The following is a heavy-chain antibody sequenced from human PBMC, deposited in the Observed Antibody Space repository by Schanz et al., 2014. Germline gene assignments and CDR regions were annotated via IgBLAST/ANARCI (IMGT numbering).Heavy chain of an antibody. CDR1: GGTFSSYT. Sequence: QVQLVQSGAEVMKPGSSVKVSCKASGGTFSSYTINWVRQAPGQGLEWMGRIIPILGITNVAQTFQDRVTITADKSTSTAYMELSSLRSEDTAVYYCARGLGDERWLDLNEAFDILGQGTIVTVSS. D-gene: IGHD6-19*01. V-gene: IGHV1-69*02. CDR3: ARGLGDERWLDLNEAFDI. CDR2: IIPILGIT. J-gene: IGHJ3*02.